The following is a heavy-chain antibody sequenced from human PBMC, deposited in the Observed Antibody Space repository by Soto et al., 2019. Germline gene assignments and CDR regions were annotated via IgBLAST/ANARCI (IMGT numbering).Heavy chain of an antibody. V-gene: IGHV4-34*01. CDR1: GGSFGTSY. Sequence: QVHLQQWGAGLLKPSETLSLTCGVYGGSFGTSYWAWIRHSPEKGLEGIGEINNNGGSNYNSSLKIRVTSSPDMSENQFSLKLTPVAAAYTAVNFWARVTRFLDAFDIWGQGTPVIVSS. CDR3: ARVTRFLDAFDI. CDR2: INNNGGS. J-gene: IGHJ3*02.